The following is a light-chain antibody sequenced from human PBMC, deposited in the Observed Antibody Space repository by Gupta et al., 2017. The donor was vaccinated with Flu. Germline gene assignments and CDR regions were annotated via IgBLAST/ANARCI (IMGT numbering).Light chain of an antibody. CDR3: QQFGSSPWT. Sequence: EIVLTQSPGTLSLSPGERATLSCRASQSVSSSYLAWYQPKPGQTPRLLICGASSRATGIPDRFSGSGSGTDFTLTISRLEPEDFAVYYCQQFGSSPWTFGQGTKVEI. V-gene: IGKV3-20*01. J-gene: IGKJ1*01. CDR1: QSVSSSY. CDR2: GAS.